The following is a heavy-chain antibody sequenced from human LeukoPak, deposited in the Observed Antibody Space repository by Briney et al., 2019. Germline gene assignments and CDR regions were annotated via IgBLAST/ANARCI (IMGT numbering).Heavy chain of an antibody. J-gene: IGHJ6*02. CDR1: GGTFSSYA. D-gene: IGHD6-19*01. V-gene: IGHV1-69*04. CDR3: ARDSREQWLVGFYGMDV. Sequence: GASVKVSCKASGGTFSSYAISWVRQAPGQGLEWMGRIIPILGIANYAQKFQGRVTITADKSTSTAYMELSSLRSEDTAVYYCARDSREQWLVGFYGMDVWGQGTTVTVSS. CDR2: IIPILGIA.